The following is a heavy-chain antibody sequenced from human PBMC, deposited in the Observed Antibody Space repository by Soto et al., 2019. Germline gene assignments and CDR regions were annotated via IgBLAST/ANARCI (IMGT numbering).Heavy chain of an antibody. V-gene: IGHV3-48*03. CDR1: GFTFSSYE. J-gene: IGHJ6*02. CDR2: ISSSGSNI. CDR3: ARIFHYCSITSCYTQSGGTSYYYGMDV. D-gene: IGHD2-2*02. Sequence: GGSLRLSCAASGFTFSSYEMNWVRQATGKGLEWVSYISSSGSNIYYADSVKGRFTISRDNAKNSLYLQMNSLRAEDTAVYYCARIFHYCSITSCYTQSGGTSYYYGMDVWGQGTTVTVSS.